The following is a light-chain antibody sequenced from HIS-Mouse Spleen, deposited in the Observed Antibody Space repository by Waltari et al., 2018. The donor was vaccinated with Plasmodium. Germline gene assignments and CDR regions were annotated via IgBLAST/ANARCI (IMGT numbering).Light chain of an antibody. V-gene: IGLV3-10*01. J-gene: IGLJ3*02. Sequence: SYELTQPPSVSVSPGQTARITCSGDALPKKYAYSYQQKSGQSPVLVIYEDSKRPSGSPERFSGASAGTMATLTIRGAQVEDEADYDCDATDSSGNHRVFGGGTKLTVL. CDR3: DATDSSGNHRV. CDR1: ALPKKY. CDR2: EDS.